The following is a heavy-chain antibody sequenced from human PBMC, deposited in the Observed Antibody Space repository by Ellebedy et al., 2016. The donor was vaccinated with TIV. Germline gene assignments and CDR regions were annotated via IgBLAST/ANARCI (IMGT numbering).Heavy chain of an antibody. J-gene: IGHJ6*02. Sequence: GGSLRLXXSASGFTFSSYAMHWVRQAPGKGLEYVSAISSNGGSTYYADSVKGRFTISRDNSKNTLYLQMSSLRAEDTAVYYCARWGGSSTSFQTYYYYGMDVWGQGTTVTVSS. D-gene: IGHD2-2*01. V-gene: IGHV3-64D*06. CDR2: ISSNGGST. CDR3: ARWGGSSTSFQTYYYYGMDV. CDR1: GFTFSSYA.